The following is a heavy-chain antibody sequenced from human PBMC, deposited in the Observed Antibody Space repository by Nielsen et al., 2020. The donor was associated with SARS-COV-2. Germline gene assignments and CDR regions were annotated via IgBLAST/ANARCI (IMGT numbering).Heavy chain of an antibody. Sequence: ESLKIFCAASVFTFDDYGMIWVRQDPGKVLEWVSGINWTGGSTGYADSVKGRFTISRDNAKNSLYLQMNSLRAEDTALYHCARDLDSSGWSDNWFDPWGQGTLVTVSS. D-gene: IGHD6-19*01. CDR1: VFTFDDYG. V-gene: IGHV3-20*01. J-gene: IGHJ5*02. CDR3: ARDLDSSGWSDNWFDP. CDR2: INWTGGST.